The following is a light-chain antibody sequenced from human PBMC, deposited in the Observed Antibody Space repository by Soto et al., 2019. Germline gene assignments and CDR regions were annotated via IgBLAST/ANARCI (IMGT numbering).Light chain of an antibody. CDR1: QSISSR. J-gene: IGKJ3*01. Sequence: DIQMTQSPSTLSASVGDRVTITCRASQSISSRLAWYQQKPGKAPKLLIYKASSLESGVPSRFSGSGSGTEFTRTISSLQPDDFATYYCQQYNSYPFTFGPGTKVDIK. CDR3: QQYNSYPFT. V-gene: IGKV1-5*03. CDR2: KAS.